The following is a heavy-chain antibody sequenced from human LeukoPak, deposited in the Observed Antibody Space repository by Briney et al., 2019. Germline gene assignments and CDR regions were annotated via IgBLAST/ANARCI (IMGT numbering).Heavy chain of an antibody. CDR3: ARREAVASGRRVQRDY. V-gene: IGHV4-34*01. J-gene: IGHJ4*02. CDR2: INRNGNT. CDR1: DEPFSGYY. D-gene: IGHD6-19*01. Sequence: SETLSLTCAISDEPFSGYYWGWIRQPPGKGLELIGEINRNGNTDYNPSLKSRVSMSIDTSKNQFSLKLSSVTAADTAVYYCARREAVASGRRVQRDYWGQGTLVTVSS.